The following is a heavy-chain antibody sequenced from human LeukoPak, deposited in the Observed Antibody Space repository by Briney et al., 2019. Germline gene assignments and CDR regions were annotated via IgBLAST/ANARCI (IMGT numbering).Heavy chain of an antibody. CDR2: ISAYNGNT. CDR1: GYTFTSYG. CDR3: ARASLLLCDY. D-gene: IGHD3-10*01. Sequence: ASVKVACRASGYTFTSYGISWVRQAPGQGLEWMGWISAYNGNTDYAQKLQGRVTMTTDTSTSTAYMELRSLRSDDTAVYYCARASLLLCDYWGQGTLVTVSS. J-gene: IGHJ4*02. V-gene: IGHV1-18*01.